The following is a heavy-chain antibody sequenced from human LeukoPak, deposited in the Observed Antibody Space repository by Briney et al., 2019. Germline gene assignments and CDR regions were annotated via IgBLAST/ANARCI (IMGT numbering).Heavy chain of an antibody. CDR2: ISYDGSNK. J-gene: IGHJ3*02. D-gene: IGHD3-9*01. CDR1: GFTFSSYG. Sequence: GGSLRLSCAASGFTFSSYGMHWVRQAPGKGLEWVAVISYDGSNKYYADSVKGRFTISRDNSKNTLYLQMNSLRAEDTAVYYCAKISLLRYFDWLLDAFDIWGQGTMVTVPS. CDR3: AKISLLRYFDWLLDAFDI. V-gene: IGHV3-30*18.